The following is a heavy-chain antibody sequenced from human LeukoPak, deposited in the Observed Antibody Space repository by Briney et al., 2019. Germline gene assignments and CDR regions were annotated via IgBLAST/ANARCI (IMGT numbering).Heavy chain of an antibody. Sequence: GGSLRLSCAASGFTFSNYWMHWVRQAPGKGLVWVSRINSDGINTSYADSVKGRFTISRDNAKNTLNLQMNSLRAGDTAVYYCAKVAYTYDILTGSYFDYWGQGTLVTVSS. J-gene: IGHJ4*02. CDR3: AKVAYTYDILTGSYFDY. D-gene: IGHD3-9*01. V-gene: IGHV3-74*01. CDR2: INSDGINT. CDR1: GFTFSNYW.